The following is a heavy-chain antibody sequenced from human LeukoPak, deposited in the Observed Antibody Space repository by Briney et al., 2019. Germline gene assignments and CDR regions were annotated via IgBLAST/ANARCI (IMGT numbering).Heavy chain of an antibody. J-gene: IGHJ1*01. Sequence: GGSLRLSCAASGFTFSSYGMHWVRRAPGKGLEWVAVISYDGSNKYYADSVKGQFTISRDNSKNTLYLQMNSLRAEDTAVYYCAKATMVRGSPPYFQHWGQGTLVTVSS. CDR2: ISYDGSNK. CDR1: GFTFSSYG. V-gene: IGHV3-30*18. CDR3: AKATMVRGSPPYFQH. D-gene: IGHD3-10*01.